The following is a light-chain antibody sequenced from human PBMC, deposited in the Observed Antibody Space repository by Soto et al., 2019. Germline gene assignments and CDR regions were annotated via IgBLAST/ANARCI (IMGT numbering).Light chain of an antibody. CDR1: QSISSY. CDR2: AAS. J-gene: IGKJ5*01. CDR3: QQSYSTPPEPIN. V-gene: IGKV1-39*01. Sequence: DIQMTQSPSSLSASVGDGVTITFLASQSISSYLNWYQQKPGKAPKLLIYAASSLQSGVPSRFSGSGSGTDFTLTISSLQPEDFATYYCQQSYSTPPEPINFGQGTRLEIK.